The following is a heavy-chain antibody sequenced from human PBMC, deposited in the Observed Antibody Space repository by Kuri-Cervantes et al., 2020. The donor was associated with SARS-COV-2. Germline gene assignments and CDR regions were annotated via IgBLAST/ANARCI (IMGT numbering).Heavy chain of an antibody. Sequence: ASVKVSCKASGYTFISHYMHWVRQAPGQGLEWMGIINPSGGSTTYAQKFQGRVTMTRDTSTSTVYMELSSLRSEDTAVYYCARADCSGGSCPEDWGQGTLVTVSS. CDR2: INPSGGST. CDR3: ARADCSGGSCPED. V-gene: IGHV1-46*01. D-gene: IGHD2-15*01. CDR1: GYTFISHY. J-gene: IGHJ4*02.